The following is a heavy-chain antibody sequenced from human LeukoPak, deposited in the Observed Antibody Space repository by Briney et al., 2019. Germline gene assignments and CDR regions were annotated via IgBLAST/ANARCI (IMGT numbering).Heavy chain of an antibody. Sequence: PGGSLRLSCAASGFTFSSYSMNWVRQAPGKGLEWVSSISSSSSYIYYADSVKGRFTISRDNSKNTLYLQMNSLRAEDTAIYSCAKWGDYDVFTGYYDADYWGQGTLVTVSS. CDR3: AKWGDYDVFTGYYDADY. J-gene: IGHJ4*02. V-gene: IGHV3-21*04. CDR2: ISSSSSYI. D-gene: IGHD3-9*01. CDR1: GFTFSSYS.